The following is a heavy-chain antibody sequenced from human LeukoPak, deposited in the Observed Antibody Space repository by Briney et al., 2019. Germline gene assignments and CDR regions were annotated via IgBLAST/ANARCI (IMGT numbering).Heavy chain of an antibody. Sequence: PGGSLRLSCAASGFTFSNYTMNWVRQAPGKGLEWVSCISSTTTYIYDADSVKGRFTISRDNAKNSLYLQMNSLRAEDTAVYYCAKTGGVVVVAATSLRNWFDPWGQGTLVTVSS. V-gene: IGHV3-21*04. CDR3: AKTGGVVVVAATSLRNWFDP. D-gene: IGHD2-15*01. J-gene: IGHJ5*02. CDR1: GFTFSNYT. CDR2: ISSTTTYI.